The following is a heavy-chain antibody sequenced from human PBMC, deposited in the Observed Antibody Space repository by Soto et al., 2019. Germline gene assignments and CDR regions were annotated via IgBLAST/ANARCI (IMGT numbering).Heavy chain of an antibody. CDR2: IKQDGSEK. CDR3: ARDGIAARPY. V-gene: IGHV3-7*03. Sequence: HPGGSLRLSCAASGFTFRSYWMSWVRQAPGKGLEWVANIKQDGSEKYYVDSVKGRFTISRDNTKNSLYLQMNSLRVEDTAVYYCARDGIAARPYWGQGTLVTVSS. CDR1: GFTFRSYW. J-gene: IGHJ4*02. D-gene: IGHD6-6*01.